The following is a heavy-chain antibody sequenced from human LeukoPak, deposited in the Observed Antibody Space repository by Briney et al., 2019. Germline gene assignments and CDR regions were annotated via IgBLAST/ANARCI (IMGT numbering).Heavy chain of an antibody. CDR2: IWSDGTNQ. J-gene: IGHJ4*02. Sequence: GGSLRLSCAAAGFTFSHYGMHWVRQAPGKGLEWVAVIWSDGTNQYYGDSVKGRFTIPRDDSGNTVYLQMNSLRPEDTGVYYCAKDAQRGFDYSNSLEYWGQGTPVTVST. V-gene: IGHV3-33*06. CDR1: GFTFSHYG. CDR3: AKDAQRGFDYSNSLEY. D-gene: IGHD4-11*01.